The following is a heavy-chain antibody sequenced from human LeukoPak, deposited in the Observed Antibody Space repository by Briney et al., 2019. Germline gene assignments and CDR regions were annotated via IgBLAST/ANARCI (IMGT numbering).Heavy chain of an antibody. J-gene: IGHJ3*02. CDR3: ARGYCSGGSCYPGAFDI. CDR2: IKDSGAT. D-gene: IGHD2-15*01. V-gene: IGHV4-31*03. CDR1: GGSISSGGYY. Sequence: SQTLSLTCTVSGGSISSGGYYWSWIRQHPGKGLEWIGCIKDSGATYYSPSLKSRVIILLDTSKSQFSLKLSAVTAADTAVYYCARGYCSGGSCYPGAFDIWGQGTMVTVSS.